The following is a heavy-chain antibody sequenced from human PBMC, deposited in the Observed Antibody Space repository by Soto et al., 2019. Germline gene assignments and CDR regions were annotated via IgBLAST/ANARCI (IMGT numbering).Heavy chain of an antibody. Sequence: QVQLVQSGAEVKKPGSSVKVSCKASGGTFSSYPISWLRRAPGQGLEWMGRIIPILDITDYAQRFQGRVTITADKSTSTAYMELSSLSSDDTAVYYCARRTSTGTTSGYYFDYWGQGTLVTVSS. D-gene: IGHD1-7*01. CDR1: GGTFSSYP. V-gene: IGHV1-69*02. CDR3: ARRTSTGTTSGYYFDY. CDR2: IIPILDIT. J-gene: IGHJ4*02.